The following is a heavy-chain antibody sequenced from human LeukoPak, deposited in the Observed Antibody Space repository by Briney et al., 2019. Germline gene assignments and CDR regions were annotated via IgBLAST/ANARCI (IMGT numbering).Heavy chain of an antibody. J-gene: IGHJ6*03. CDR2: FDPEDGET. CDR1: GYTLTELS. CDR3: ATVAPPGDIVASYYYYYMDV. V-gene: IGHV1-24*01. Sequence: ASVKVSCKVSGYTLTELSMHWVRQAPGKGLEWMGGFDPEDGETIYAQKFQGRVTMTEDTSTDTAYMELSSLRSEDTAVYYCATVAPPGDIVASYYYYYMDVWGKGTTVTVS. D-gene: IGHD5-12*01.